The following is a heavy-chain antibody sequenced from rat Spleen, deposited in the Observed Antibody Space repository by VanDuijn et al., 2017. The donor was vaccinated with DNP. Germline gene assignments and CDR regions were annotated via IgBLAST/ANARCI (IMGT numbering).Heavy chain of an antibody. CDR2: INSAGTI. V-gene: IGHV3-3*01. J-gene: IGHJ2*01. Sequence: VQLQESGPGLVKPSQSLSLTCSVTGYSITSCCRWTWIRKFPGHKLEWMGYINSAGTIEYNPSLKGRISITRDTSKNQFFLQVNSVTTDDTATYFCARGDILRSFDYWGQGVMVTVSS. CDR3: ARGDILRSFDY. D-gene: IGHD1-6*01. CDR1: GYSITSCCR.